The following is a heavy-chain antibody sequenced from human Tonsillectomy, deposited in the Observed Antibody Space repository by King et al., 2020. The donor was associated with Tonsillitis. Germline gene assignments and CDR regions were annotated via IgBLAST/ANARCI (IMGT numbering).Heavy chain of an antibody. Sequence: QLVQSGAEVKKPGSSVKVSCKASGGTFSSYAISWVRQAPGQGLEWMGRIIPILGIANYAQKFQGRVTITADKSTSTAYMELSSLRSEDTAVYYCARDVAKPVTTSYWYFDLWGRGTLGPASS. CDR1: GGTFSSYA. CDR3: ARDVAKPVTTSYWYFDL. D-gene: IGHD4-17*01. V-gene: IGHV1-69*09. J-gene: IGHJ2*01. CDR2: IIPILGIA.